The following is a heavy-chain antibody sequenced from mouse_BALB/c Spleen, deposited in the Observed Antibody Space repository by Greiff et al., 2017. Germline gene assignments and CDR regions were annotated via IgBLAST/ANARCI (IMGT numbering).Heavy chain of an antibody. D-gene: IGHD1-1*01. CDR1: GFTFSSFG. Sequence: EVELVESGGGLVQPGGSRKLSCAASGFTFSSFGMHWVRQAPEKGLEWVAYISSGSSTIYYADTVKGRFTISRDNPKNTLFLQMTSLRSEDTAMYYCARGQDYGSSYWYFDVWGAGTTVTVSS. CDR3: ARGQDYGSSYWYFDV. J-gene: IGHJ1*01. V-gene: IGHV5-17*02. CDR2: ISSGSSTI.